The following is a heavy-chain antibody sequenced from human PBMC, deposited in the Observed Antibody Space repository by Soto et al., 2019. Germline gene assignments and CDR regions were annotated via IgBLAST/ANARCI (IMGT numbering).Heavy chain of an antibody. CDR3: ARDLSGDTTPYLEL. J-gene: IGHJ4*02. CDR2: SRDKAQCYST. D-gene: IGHD1-1*01. CDR1: VFTLSDHY. Sequence: PGGSLRLSCAGSVFTLSDHYIDLVRQAPGKGLEWVGRSRDKAQCYSTAYAASVKGRFTTSRDNAKNTMYLQMSSLTVEDTAVYYCARDLSGDTTPYLELWGQGTMVTVSS. V-gene: IGHV3-72*01.